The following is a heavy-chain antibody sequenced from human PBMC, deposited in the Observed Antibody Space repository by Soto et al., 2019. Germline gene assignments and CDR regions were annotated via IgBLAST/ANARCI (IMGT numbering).Heavy chain of an antibody. D-gene: IGHD3-3*01. CDR2: ISYDGSNK. CDR1: GFTFSSYA. V-gene: IGHV3-30-3*01. CDR3: ASKTSNYDYNGMDV. J-gene: IGHJ6*02. Sequence: QVQLVESGGGVVQPGRSLRLSCAASGFTFSSYAMHWVRQAPGKGLEWVAVISYDGSNKYYADSVKGRFTISRDNSKNKLYLQMNSLRAEDTAVYYCASKTSNYDYNGMDVWGQGTTVTVSS.